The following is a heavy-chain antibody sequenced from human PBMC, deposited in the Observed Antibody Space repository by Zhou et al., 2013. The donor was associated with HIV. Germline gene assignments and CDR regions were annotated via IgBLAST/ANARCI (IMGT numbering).Heavy chain of an antibody. CDR1: GGTFSSYA. Sequence: QVQLVQSGAEVKKPGSSVKVSCKASGGTFSSYAISWVRQAPGQGLEWMGGIIPIFGTANYAQKFQGRVTITTDESTSTAYMELSSLRSEDTAVYYCARVGSSRYYDSEAYYYYYGMDVWGQGTTVTVSS. CDR3: ARVGSSRYYDSEAYYYYYGMDV. V-gene: IGHV1-69*05. D-gene: IGHD3-22*01. CDR2: IIPIFGTA. J-gene: IGHJ6*02.